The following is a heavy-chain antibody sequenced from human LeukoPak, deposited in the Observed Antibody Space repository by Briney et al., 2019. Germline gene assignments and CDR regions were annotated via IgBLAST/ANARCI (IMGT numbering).Heavy chain of an antibody. CDR3: VAHCSSTSCYLSFFDY. V-gene: IGHV3-64D*06. D-gene: IGHD2-2*01. Sequence: GGSLRLSCPASGFTFSSYAMHWVRQAPGKGLEYVSAISSNGGSTYYADSVKGRFTISRDNSKNTLYLQMSSLRAEDTAVYYCVAHCSSTSCYLSFFDYWGQGTLVTVSS. CDR1: GFTFSSYA. J-gene: IGHJ4*02. CDR2: ISSNGGST.